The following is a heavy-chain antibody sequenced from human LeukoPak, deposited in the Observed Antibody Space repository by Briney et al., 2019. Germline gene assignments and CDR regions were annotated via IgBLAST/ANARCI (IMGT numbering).Heavy chain of an antibody. Sequence: ASVKVSCKASGYIFISYGIGWVRQAPGQGLEWMGWISAYNGYTNYAQKLQGRVTMTTDTSTSTAYMELRSLRSDDTAVYYCARALRFLEPNNWFDPWGQGTLVTVSS. CDR2: ISAYNGYT. CDR1: GYIFISYG. J-gene: IGHJ5*02. CDR3: ARALRFLEPNNWFDP. D-gene: IGHD3-3*01. V-gene: IGHV1-18*01.